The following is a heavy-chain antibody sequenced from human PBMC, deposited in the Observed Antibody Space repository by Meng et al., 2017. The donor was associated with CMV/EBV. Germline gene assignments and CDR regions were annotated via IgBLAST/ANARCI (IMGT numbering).Heavy chain of an antibody. Sequence: SYYWSWIRQPPGKGLEWIGYIYYSGSTNYNPSLKSRVTISVDTSKNQFSLKLSSVTAADTAVYYCARVQVRFWSGYYTGWQAGMDVWGQGTTVTVSS. V-gene: IGHV4-59*01. CDR3: ARVQVRFWSGYYTGWQAGMDV. CDR2: IYYSGST. D-gene: IGHD3-3*01. CDR1: SYY. J-gene: IGHJ6*02.